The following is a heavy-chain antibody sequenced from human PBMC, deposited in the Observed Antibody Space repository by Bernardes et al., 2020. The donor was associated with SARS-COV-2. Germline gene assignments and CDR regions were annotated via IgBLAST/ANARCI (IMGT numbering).Heavy chain of an antibody. V-gene: IGHV3-66*01. J-gene: IGHJ6*02. CDR3: ARDQFYSSSSLFASNYYYGMDV. CDR2: IHGGGST. D-gene: IGHD6-6*01. CDR1: GFTVSSNY. Sequence: GGSLRLSCAASGFTVSSNYMTWVRQAPGKGLEWVSVIHGGGSTYYADSVKGRFTISRDNSKNTLYLQMSSLRAEDTAVYYCARDQFYSSSSLFASNYYYGMDVWGQGTTVTVSS.